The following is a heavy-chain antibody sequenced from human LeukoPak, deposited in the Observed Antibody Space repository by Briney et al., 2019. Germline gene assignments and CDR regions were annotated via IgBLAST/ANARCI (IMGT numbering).Heavy chain of an antibody. CDR1: GGSISSYY. V-gene: IGHV4-4*07. J-gene: IGHJ4*02. D-gene: IGHD3-10*01. Sequence: PSETLSLTCTVSGGSISSYYWSWIRQPAGKGLEWIGRIYTSGSTNYNPSLKSRVTMSVDTSKNQFSPKLSSVTAADTAVYYCARDASYYYGSGSPRHFDYWGQGTLVTVSS. CDR2: IYTSGST. CDR3: ARDASYYYGSGSPRHFDY.